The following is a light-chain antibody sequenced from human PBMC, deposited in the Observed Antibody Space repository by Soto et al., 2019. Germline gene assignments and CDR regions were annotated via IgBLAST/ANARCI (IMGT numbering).Light chain of an antibody. CDR3: QQYNNWPPWT. CDR1: QSVSSN. CDR2: GAS. J-gene: IGKJ1*01. Sequence: EIVMTQSPATLSLSPGERATLSCRASQSVSSNLAWYQQKPGQAPRLLIYGASTRATGIPARFSGGGSGTEFTLTISSQQSEDFAVYYCQQYNNWPPWTFGQVTKVEIK. V-gene: IGKV3-15*01.